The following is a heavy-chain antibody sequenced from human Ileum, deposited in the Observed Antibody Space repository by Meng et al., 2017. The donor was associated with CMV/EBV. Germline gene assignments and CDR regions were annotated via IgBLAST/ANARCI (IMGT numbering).Heavy chain of an antibody. J-gene: IGHJ4*02. CDR1: GFTFSGYC. V-gene: IGHV3-30*02. CDR2: VRRDGGNK. CDR3: SKDPYDSSWYYVHC. D-gene: IGHD6-13*01. Sequence: GESLKISCAASGFTFSGYCMDWVRQAPGKGLEWVAFVRRDGGNKHYVDSVKGRFTISRDNSKNTLYLQMNSLRAEDTAVYYCSKDPYDSSWYYVHCWGQGTLVTVSS.